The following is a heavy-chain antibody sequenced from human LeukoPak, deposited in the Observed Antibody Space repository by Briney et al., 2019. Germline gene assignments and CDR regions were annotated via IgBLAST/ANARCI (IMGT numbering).Heavy chain of an antibody. CDR2: INSDGSTT. Sequence: GSLRLSCAASGFTFNTYWMHWVRQVPGKGLVWVSRINSDGSTTHYAASVKGRFTISRDNAKNSLFLQMNSLRAEDTAVYYCARDIILWDPWGQGTLVTVSS. CDR3: ARDIILWDP. J-gene: IGHJ5*02. V-gene: IGHV3-74*01. CDR1: GFTFNTYW. D-gene: IGHD3-10*01.